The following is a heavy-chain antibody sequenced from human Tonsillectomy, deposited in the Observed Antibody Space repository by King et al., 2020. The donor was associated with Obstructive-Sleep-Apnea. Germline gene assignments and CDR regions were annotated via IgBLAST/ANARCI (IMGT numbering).Heavy chain of an antibody. Sequence: EVQLVESGGGLVQPGGSLRLSCAASGFTFSSYAISWVRQAPGKGLEWVSAISGSGGSTYFADSVKGRFTIPRENSKNTLYLQMNSLRAEDKAVYYCAKDKASAARGDAFDIWGQGTMVTVSS. CDR2: ISGSGGST. CDR3: AKDKASAARGDAFDI. CDR1: GFTFSSYA. J-gene: IGHJ3*02. D-gene: IGHD6-6*01. V-gene: IGHV3-23*04.